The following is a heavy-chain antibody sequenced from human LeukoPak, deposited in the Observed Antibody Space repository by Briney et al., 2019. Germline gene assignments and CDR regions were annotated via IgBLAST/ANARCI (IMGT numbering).Heavy chain of an antibody. CDR2: IGTTGDT. D-gene: IGHD3-10*01. J-gene: IGHJ3*02. V-gene: IGHV3-13*01. Sequence: GGSLRLSCAASGFTFSSYDVHWVRQATGKGLEWVSAIGTTGDTYYPGSVKGRFTISRENAKNSLYLQMNSLRAGDTAVYYCARGQRYSGRAFDIWGQGTMVTVSS. CDR3: ARGQRYSGRAFDI. CDR1: GFTFSSYD.